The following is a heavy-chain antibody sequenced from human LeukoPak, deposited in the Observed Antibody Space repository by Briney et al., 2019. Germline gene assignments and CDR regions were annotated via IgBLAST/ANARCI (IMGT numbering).Heavy chain of an antibody. J-gene: IGHJ4*02. CDR3: ARREITMVRGADY. V-gene: IGHV4-34*01. Sequence: SETLSLTCAVYGGSFSGYYWSWIRQPPGKGLEWIGEINHSGSTYYNPSLKSRVTISVDTSKNQFSLKLSSVTAADTAVYYCARREITMVRGADYWGQGTLVTVS. CDR2: INHSGST. CDR1: GGSFSGYY. D-gene: IGHD3-10*01.